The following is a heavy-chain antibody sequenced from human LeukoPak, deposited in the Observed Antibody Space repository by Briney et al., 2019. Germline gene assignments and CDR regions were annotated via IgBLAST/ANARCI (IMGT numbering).Heavy chain of an antibody. V-gene: IGHV4-59*08. CDR3: ARGRSHLDY. CDR1: GGSISSSY. D-gene: IGHD6-13*01. Sequence: SETLSLTCNVSGGSISSSYWSWIRQSPGKGLEWIGYIYYNRGTNYNPSLKSRVTISVDTSKNQFSLRLNSLTAADTAVYFCARGRSHLDYWGQGTLVTVSS. J-gene: IGHJ4*02. CDR2: IYYNRGT.